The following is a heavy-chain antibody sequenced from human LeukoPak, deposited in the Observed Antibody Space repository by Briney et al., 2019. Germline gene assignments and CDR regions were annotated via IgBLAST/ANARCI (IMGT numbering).Heavy chain of an antibody. CDR3: TTPLNYGSGSRIDY. CDR2: IKSKTDGGTT. Sequence: PGGSLRLSCAASGFTFSNAWMSWVRQAPGKGLEWVGRIKSKTDGGTTDYAAPVKGRFTISRDDSKNTLYLQMNSLKTEDTAVYYCTTPLNYGSGSRIDYWGQGTLVTVSS. J-gene: IGHJ4*02. V-gene: IGHV3-15*01. CDR1: GFTFSNAW. D-gene: IGHD3-10*01.